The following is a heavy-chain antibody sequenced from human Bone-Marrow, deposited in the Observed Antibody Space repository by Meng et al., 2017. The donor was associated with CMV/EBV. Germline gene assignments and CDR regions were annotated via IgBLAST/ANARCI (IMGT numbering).Heavy chain of an antibody. V-gene: IGHV1-46*01. J-gene: IGHJ4*02. CDR3: ATDHIETQRDYYRDN. CDR1: GNTFTTHY. Sequence: ASVKVSCKASGNTFTTHYVHWVRQAPGQGLEWMGIINPSSGSTIHAQRFQGRVTMTSDTYTSTVYMELNSMRSEDAAVYYCATDHIETQRDYYRDNWGQGTLVTVSS. CDR2: INPSSGST. D-gene: IGHD3-22*01.